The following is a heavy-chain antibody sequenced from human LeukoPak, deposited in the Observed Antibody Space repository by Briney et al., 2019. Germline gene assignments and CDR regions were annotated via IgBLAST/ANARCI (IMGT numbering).Heavy chain of an antibody. V-gene: IGHV3-9*01. CDR3: ARDSGLGPVLLWFGELPDY. Sequence: PGGSLRLSCAASGFTFDDYAMHWVRQAPGKGLEWVSGISWNSGSIGYADSVKGRFTISRDNAKNSLYLQMNSLRAEDTAVYYCARDSGLGPVLLWFGELPDYWGQGTLVTVSS. CDR2: ISWNSGSI. J-gene: IGHJ4*02. D-gene: IGHD3-10*01. CDR1: GFTFDDYA.